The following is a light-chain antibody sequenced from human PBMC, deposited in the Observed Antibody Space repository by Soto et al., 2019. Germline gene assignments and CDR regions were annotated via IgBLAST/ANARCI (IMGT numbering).Light chain of an antibody. V-gene: IGKV3-15*01. CDR3: QQYGTSSRT. CDR2: GAS. CDR1: QSVSSD. Sequence: EIVMTQSPATLSVSPGERATLSCRASQSVSSDLAWYHQKPGQAPRLLIYGASTRATGIPARFSGSGSGTEFTLTISRLEPEDFAVYYCQQYGTSSRTFGQGTKVDIK. J-gene: IGKJ1*01.